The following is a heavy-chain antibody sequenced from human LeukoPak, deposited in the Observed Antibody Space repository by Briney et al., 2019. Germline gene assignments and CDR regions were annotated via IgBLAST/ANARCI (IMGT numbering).Heavy chain of an antibody. CDR2: INPSGGST. J-gene: IGHJ4*02. CDR1: GYTFTSYY. D-gene: IGHD3-10*01. CDR3: ARVPNYYGSGSYSLIPTADY. Sequence: ASVKVSCKASGYTFTSYYMHWVRQAPGQGLEWMGIINPSGGSTSYAQKFQGRVTMTRDMSTSTVYMELSSLRSEDTAVYYCARVPNYYGSGSYSLIPTADYWGQGTLVTVSS. V-gene: IGHV1-46*01.